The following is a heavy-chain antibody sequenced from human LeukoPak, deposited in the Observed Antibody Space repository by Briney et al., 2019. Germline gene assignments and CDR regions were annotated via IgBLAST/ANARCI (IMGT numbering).Heavy chain of an antibody. CDR1: GFTFSSYS. CDR3: ARVEEQQLPFDY. Sequence: GGSLRLPCAASGFTFSSYSMNWVRQAPGKGLEWVSSISGSSSYIYYADSVKGRFTISRDNAKNSLYRQMNSLRAEDTAVYYCARVEEQQLPFDYWGQGTLVTVSS. J-gene: IGHJ4*02. V-gene: IGHV3-21*01. D-gene: IGHD6-13*01. CDR2: ISGSSSYI.